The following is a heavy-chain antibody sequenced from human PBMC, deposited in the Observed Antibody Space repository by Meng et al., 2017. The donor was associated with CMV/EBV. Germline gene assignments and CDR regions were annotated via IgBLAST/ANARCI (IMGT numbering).Heavy chain of an antibody. J-gene: IGHJ4*02. Sequence: GESLKISCAASGFTFSSYAMSWFRQAPGKGLEWVSAISGSGGSTYYADSVKGRFTISRDNSKNTLYLQMNSLRAEDTAVYYCAKVLLRFLEWLSPNFDYWGQGTLVTVSS. CDR1: GFTFSSYA. V-gene: IGHV3-23*01. CDR2: ISGSGGST. CDR3: AKVLLRFLEWLSPNFDY. D-gene: IGHD3-3*01.